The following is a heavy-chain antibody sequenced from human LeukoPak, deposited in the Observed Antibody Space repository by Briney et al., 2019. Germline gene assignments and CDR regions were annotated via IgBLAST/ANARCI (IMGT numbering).Heavy chain of an antibody. CDR2: IYYSGST. D-gene: IGHD3-9*01. CDR1: GYSISSGYY. Sequence: SETLSLTCTVSGYSISSGYYWGWIRQPPGKGLEWIGSIYYSGSTYYNPSLKSRVTISVDTSKNQFSLKLSSVTAADTAVYYCARVPLGYDILTGYYFRYFDYWGQGTQVTVSS. J-gene: IGHJ4*02. CDR3: ARVPLGYDILTGYYFRYFDY. V-gene: IGHV4-38-2*02.